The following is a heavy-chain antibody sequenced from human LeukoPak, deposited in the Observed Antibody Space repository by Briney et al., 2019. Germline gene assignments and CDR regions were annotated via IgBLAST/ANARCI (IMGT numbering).Heavy chain of an antibody. J-gene: IGHJ4*02. CDR1: GFTFSSYS. CDR2: ISSSSSTI. V-gene: IGHV3-48*01. Sequence: PGGSLRLSCAASGFTFSSYSMNWVRQAPGKGLEWVSYISSSSSTIYYADSVKGRFTISRDNAKNSLYLQMNSLRAEDTAVYYCARGRYDFWSGYYTFDYWGQGTLVTVSS. CDR3: ARGRYDFWSGYYTFDY. D-gene: IGHD3-3*01.